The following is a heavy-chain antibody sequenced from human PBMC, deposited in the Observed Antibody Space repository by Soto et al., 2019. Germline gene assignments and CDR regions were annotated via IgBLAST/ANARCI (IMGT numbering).Heavy chain of an antibody. J-gene: IGHJ1*01. V-gene: IGHV4-59*01. CDR3: ARMTYYYDSSGYHAEYFQH. D-gene: IGHD3-22*01. Sequence: SETLSLTCTVSAGSINSYYWNWIRQPPEKGLEWIGYIYSSGSTNYNPSLKSRVSISVDTSKNQFSLKLSSVTAADTAVYYCARMTYYYDSSGYHAEYFQHCGQGSLVTVS. CDR2: IYSSGST. CDR1: AGSINSYY.